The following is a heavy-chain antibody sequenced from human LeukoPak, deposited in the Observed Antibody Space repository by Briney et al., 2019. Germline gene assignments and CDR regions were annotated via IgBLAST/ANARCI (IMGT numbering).Heavy chain of an antibody. CDR1: GYTFTGYY. V-gene: IGHV1-2*02. Sequence: ASVKVSCKASGYTFTGYYMHWVRQAPGQGLEWMGWINPNSGGTNYAQKFQGRVTMTRGTSISTAYMELSRLRSDDTAVYYCARVGGYSYGYSDYWGQGTLVTVSS. CDR2: INPNSGGT. J-gene: IGHJ4*02. D-gene: IGHD5-18*01. CDR3: ARVGGYSYGYSDY.